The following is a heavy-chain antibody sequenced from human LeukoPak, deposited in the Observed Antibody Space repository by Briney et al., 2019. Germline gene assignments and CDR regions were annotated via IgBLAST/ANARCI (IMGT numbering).Heavy chain of an antibody. V-gene: IGHV4-61*02. CDR3: ARKCSTSCYDGDAFDI. J-gene: IGHJ3*02. Sequence: SETLSLTCTVSGGSISSGDYYWSWIRQPAGKGLEWIGRIYTSGSTNYNPSLKSRVTVSVDTSKNQFSLKLSSVTAADTAVYYCARKCSTSCYDGDAFDIWGQGTMVTVSS. CDR1: GGSISSGDYY. D-gene: IGHD2-2*01. CDR2: IYTSGST.